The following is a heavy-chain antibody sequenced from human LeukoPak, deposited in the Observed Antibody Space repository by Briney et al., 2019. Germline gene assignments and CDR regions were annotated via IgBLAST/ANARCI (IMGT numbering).Heavy chain of an antibody. CDR3: ARHELGGFDP. Sequence: SETLSLTCTVSGGSISSYYWSWIRQPPGKGLEWVGYIYYGGSTNYNPSLKSRVTISVDTSKNQFSLKLSSVTAADTAVYYCARHELGGFDPWGQGTLVTVSS. V-gene: IGHV4-59*08. J-gene: IGHJ5*02. D-gene: IGHD3-10*01. CDR2: IYYGGST. CDR1: GGSISSYY.